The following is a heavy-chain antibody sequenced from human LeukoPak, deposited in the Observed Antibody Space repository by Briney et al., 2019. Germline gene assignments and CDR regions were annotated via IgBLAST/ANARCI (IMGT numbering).Heavy chain of an antibody. J-gene: IGHJ4*02. D-gene: IGHD3-16*02. Sequence: GGSLRLSCAASGFTFSSYAMHWVRQAPGKGLEWVAVISYDGSNKYYADSVKGRFTISRDNSKNTLYLQMNSLRAEDTAVYYCASIGPKNYFDYWGQGTLVTVSS. V-gene: IGHV3-30*04. CDR1: GFTFSSYA. CDR2: ISYDGSNK. CDR3: ASIGPKNYFDY.